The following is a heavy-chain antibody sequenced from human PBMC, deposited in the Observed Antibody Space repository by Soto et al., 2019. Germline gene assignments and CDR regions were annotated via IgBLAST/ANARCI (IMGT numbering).Heavy chain of an antibody. CDR3: ARDNKAASGSLFDY. CDR2: INRGRSTK. J-gene: IGHJ4*02. D-gene: IGHD6-13*01. Sequence: PGGSLRLSCAASGFTFSSYWMSWVRQAPGKGLEWVSNINRGRSTKNYADSVKGRFTISRDNAKNSLYLQMNSLRDEDTAVYYCARDNKAASGSLFDYWGQGTLVTVSS. V-gene: IGHV3-7*01. CDR1: GFTFSSYW.